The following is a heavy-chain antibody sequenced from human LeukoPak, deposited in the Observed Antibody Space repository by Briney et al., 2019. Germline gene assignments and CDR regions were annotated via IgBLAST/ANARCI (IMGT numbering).Heavy chain of an antibody. CDR3: ARGKTYYDYVWGSYRYYSFDY. D-gene: IGHD3-16*02. J-gene: IGHJ4*02. V-gene: IGHV4-34*01. CDR2: ISHSGST. CDR1: GGSFSGYY. Sequence: SETLSLTCAVYGGSFSGYYWSWIRQPPGKGLEWIGEISHSGSTNYNPSLKSRVTISVDTSKNQFSLKLSSVTAADTAVYYCARGKTYYDYVWGSYRYYSFDYWGQGTLVTVSS.